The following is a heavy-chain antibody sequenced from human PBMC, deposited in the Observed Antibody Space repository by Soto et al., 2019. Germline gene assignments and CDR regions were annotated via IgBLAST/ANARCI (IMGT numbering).Heavy chain of an antibody. D-gene: IGHD5-12*01. Sequence: QVQLVQSGAEVKKPGASVKVYCKASGYTFTSYGISWVRQAPGQGLEWMGWISAYNGNTNYAQKLQGRVTMTTDTSTSTAYMELRSLRSDDTAVYYCARDIVATPTQGRYYYYGMDVWGQGTTVTVSS. CDR2: ISAYNGNT. CDR3: ARDIVATPTQGRYYYYGMDV. V-gene: IGHV1-18*04. J-gene: IGHJ6*02. CDR1: GYTFTSYG.